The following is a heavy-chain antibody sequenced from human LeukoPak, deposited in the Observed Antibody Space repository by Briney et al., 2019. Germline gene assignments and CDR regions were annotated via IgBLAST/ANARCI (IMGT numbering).Heavy chain of an antibody. J-gene: IGHJ5*02. CDR1: GFTFSSYS. Sequence: GGSLRLSCAASGFTFSSYSMNWVRQAPGKGLEWVSYISGSGSNIYYADSVRGRFTISRDSGKNSVSLQMNSLRPDDTAVYYCAKDYSKTSYYGSGTYYRPNWFDPWGQGTLVTVSS. CDR3: AKDYSKTSYYGSGTYYRPNWFDP. CDR2: ISGSGSNI. D-gene: IGHD3-10*01. V-gene: IGHV3-48*01.